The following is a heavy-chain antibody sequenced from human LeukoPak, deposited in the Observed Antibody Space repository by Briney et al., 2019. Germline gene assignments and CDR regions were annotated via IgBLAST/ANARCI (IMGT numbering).Heavy chain of an antibody. J-gene: IGHJ4*02. CDR1: GGSISSYY. Sequence: SETLSLTCTVSGGSISSYYWSWIRQPPGKGLERIGYIYYSGSTNYNPSLKSRVTISVDTSKNQFSLKLSSVTAADTAVYYCARALRYDSSGYYYFDYWGQGTLVTVSS. CDR2: IYYSGST. CDR3: ARALRYDSSGYYYFDY. D-gene: IGHD3-22*01. V-gene: IGHV4-59*01.